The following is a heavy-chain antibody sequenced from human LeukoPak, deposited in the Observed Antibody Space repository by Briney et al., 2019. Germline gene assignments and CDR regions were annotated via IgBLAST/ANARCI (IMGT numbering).Heavy chain of an antibody. CDR2: INSDGSSS. D-gene: IGHD4-17*01. V-gene: IGHV3-74*01. J-gene: IGHJ4*02. CDR1: GFAFSTYW. CDR3: ARQWTAYGDYIWPVDY. Sequence: PGGSLRLSCAASGFAFSTYWVHWVRQAPGEGLVWVSRINSDGSSSNYADSVKGRFTISRDNAKNTLFLQMNSLRAEDTAVYYCARQWTAYGDYIWPVDYWGQGTLVTVSS.